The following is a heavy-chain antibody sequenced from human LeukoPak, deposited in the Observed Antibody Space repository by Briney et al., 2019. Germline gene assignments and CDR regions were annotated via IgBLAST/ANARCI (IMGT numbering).Heavy chain of an antibody. Sequence: GGSLRLPCAASGLPFSSYAMHWLRPAPGKGLEGVAVISYDGSNKYYADSVKGRFTISRDNSKNTLYLQMNSLRAEDTAVYYCARAGRSTSRNYFDYWGQGTLVTVSS. CDR2: ISYDGSNK. V-gene: IGHV3-30-3*01. J-gene: IGHJ4*02. CDR1: GLPFSSYA. CDR3: ARAGRSTSRNYFDY. D-gene: IGHD2-2*01.